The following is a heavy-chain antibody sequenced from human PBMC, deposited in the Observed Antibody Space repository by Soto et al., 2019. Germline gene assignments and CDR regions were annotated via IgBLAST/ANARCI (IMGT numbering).Heavy chain of an antibody. J-gene: IGHJ4*02. CDR2: ISYDGSNK. V-gene: IGHV3-30-3*02. CDR1: GFAFSSYA. D-gene: IGHD2-15*01. CDR3: CKEDSAEYSTPSDY. Sequence: RGSLRLSCAASGFAFSSYAMHWVRQAPGKGLEWVAVISYDGSNKYYADSVKGRFTISRDNSKNTLYLQMNSLRAEDTAVYYCCKEDSAEYSTPSDYCRQGSLVTVSS.